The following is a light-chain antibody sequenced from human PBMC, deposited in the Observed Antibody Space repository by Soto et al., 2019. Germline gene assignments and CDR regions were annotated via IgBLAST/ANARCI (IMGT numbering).Light chain of an antibody. CDR2: DVR. Sequence: QSALTQPASVSGSPGQSITISCTGTSSDVGGYNYVSWFQQHPGKAPKLMIYDVRNRPSGISNRFSGSKSGNTASLTIYGLPAEDEADYYCHSYTSSSTYVFGTGTKVTVL. V-gene: IGLV2-14*01. CDR1: SSDVGGYNY. CDR3: HSYTSSSTYV. J-gene: IGLJ1*01.